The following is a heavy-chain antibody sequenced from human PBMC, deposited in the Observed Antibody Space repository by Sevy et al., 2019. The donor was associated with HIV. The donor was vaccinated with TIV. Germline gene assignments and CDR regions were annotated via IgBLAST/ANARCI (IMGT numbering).Heavy chain of an antibody. J-gene: IGHJ4*02. D-gene: IGHD2-8*01. CDR3: AREGCTKPHDY. Sequence: GGSLRLSCAASGFTFNKYSMSWVRQPLGKGLEWVSTLSFGCGEINYADSVKGRFTISRDNSKSSVYLQMNNLRPEDTDVYYCAREGCTKPHDYWCQGTLVTVSS. CDR1: GFTFNKYS. CDR2: LSFGCGEI. V-gene: IGHV3-23*01.